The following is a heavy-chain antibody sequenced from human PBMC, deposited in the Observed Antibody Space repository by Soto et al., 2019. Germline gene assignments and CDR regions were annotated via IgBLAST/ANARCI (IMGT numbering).Heavy chain of an antibody. D-gene: IGHD3-22*01. J-gene: IGHJ2*01. CDR3: ARGNPKTYYYDSSGYRGWYFDL. CDR1: GYTFTDYY. CDR2: GNPNSGGT. Sequence: QVQLVQSGAEVKKPGASVKVSCKASGYTFTDYYMNWVRQAPGQGLEWMGWGNPNSGGTNFAQKFQGRVTMTRDTSISTAYMELSRLRSDDTAVYYCARGNPKTYYYDSSGYRGWYFDLWGRGTLVTVSS. V-gene: IGHV1-2*02.